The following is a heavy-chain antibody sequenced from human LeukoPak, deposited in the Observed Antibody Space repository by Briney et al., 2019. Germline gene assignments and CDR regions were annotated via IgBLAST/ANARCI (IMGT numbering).Heavy chain of an antibody. J-gene: IGHJ4*02. CDR1: GFTFSNYW. CDR2: INSDGSST. Sequence: GGSLRLSCAASGFTFSNYWMHWVRQDPGKGLVWVSRINSDGSSTSYADSVKGRFTISRDNAKNTLYPQMNSLGVDDTAVYYCAPNIVATLSFWGQGPLVTVS. V-gene: IGHV3-74*01. D-gene: IGHD5-12*01. CDR3: APNIVATLSF.